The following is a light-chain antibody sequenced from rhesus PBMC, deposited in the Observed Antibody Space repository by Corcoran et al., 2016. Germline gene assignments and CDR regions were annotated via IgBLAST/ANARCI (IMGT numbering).Light chain of an antibody. V-gene: IGKV1-28*01. CDR3: LQHNSYPLT. Sequence: DIQMTQSPSSLSASVGDTVTITCRASQGISSYLNWFQQKPGKAPKLLFYAASSLESGVPSRFSGSGSGTEFTLTISSLQPEDCAAYYCLQHNSYPLTFGGGTKVEIK. J-gene: IGKJ4*01. CDR2: AAS. CDR1: QGISSY.